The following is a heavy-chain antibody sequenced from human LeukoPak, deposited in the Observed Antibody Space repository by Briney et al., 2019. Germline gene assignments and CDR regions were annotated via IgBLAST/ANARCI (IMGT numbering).Heavy chain of an antibody. Sequence: SETLSLTCTVSGGSISSGGYYWSWIRQHPGKGLEWIGYIYYGGSTYYNPSLKSRVTISVDTSKNQFSLKLSSVTAADTAVYYCARGGSYGYSDYWGQGTLVTVSS. D-gene: IGHD5-18*01. CDR3: ARGGSYGYSDY. CDR1: GGSISSGGYY. CDR2: IYYGGST. V-gene: IGHV4-31*03. J-gene: IGHJ4*02.